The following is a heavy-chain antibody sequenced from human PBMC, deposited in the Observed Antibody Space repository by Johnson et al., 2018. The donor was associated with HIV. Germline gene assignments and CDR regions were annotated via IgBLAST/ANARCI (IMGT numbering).Heavy chain of an antibody. Sequence: QEQLVESGGGVVQPGGSLRLSCAASGFTFSSYAMHWVRQAPGKGLEWVAVISYDGSNKYYADSVKGRFTISRDNSKNTLYLQMNSLRAEDTAVYYCAKGPNGQLDDAFHIWGQGTMVTVSS. CDR2: ISYDGSNK. CDR1: GFTFSSYA. V-gene: IGHV3-30-3*02. CDR3: AKGPNGQLDDAFHI. J-gene: IGHJ3*02. D-gene: IGHD6-6*01.